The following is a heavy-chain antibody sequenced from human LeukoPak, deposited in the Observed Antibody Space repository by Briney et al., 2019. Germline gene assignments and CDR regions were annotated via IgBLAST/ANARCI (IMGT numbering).Heavy chain of an antibody. Sequence: SETQSLTCAVYGGSFSGYYWSWIRQPPGKGLEWIGEINHSGSTNYNPSLKSRVTISVDTSKNQFSLKLSSVTAADTALYYCAYSGSYGHLGYWGQGIPVTVAS. CDR3: AYSGSYGHLGY. CDR1: GGSFSGYY. CDR2: INHSGST. D-gene: IGHD1-26*01. V-gene: IGHV4-34*01. J-gene: IGHJ4*02.